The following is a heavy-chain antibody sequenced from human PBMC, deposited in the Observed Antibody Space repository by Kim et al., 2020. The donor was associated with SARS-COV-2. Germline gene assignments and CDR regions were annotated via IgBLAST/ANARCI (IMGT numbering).Heavy chain of an antibody. Sequence: GGSLRLSCAASGFTFSSYGMHWVRQAPGKGLEWVAVISYDGSNKYYADSVKGRFTISRDNSKNTLYLQMNSLRTEDTAVYYCARDPWFGDGYGMDVWGQGTTVTVSS. V-gene: IGHV3-33*05. D-gene: IGHD3-10*01. CDR3: ARDPWFGDGYGMDV. CDR2: ISYDGSNK. J-gene: IGHJ6*02. CDR1: GFTFSSYG.